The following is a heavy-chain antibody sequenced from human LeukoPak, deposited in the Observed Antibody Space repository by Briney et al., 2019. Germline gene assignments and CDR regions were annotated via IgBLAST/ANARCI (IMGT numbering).Heavy chain of an antibody. V-gene: IGHV3-23*01. CDR2: ISGSGDST. J-gene: IGHJ4*02. Sequence: PGGSLRLSCAVSGFTFSSYAMSWVRQAPGKGLEWVSAISGSGDSTSYADSVKGRFSVSRDNSKNTLYLRMNSLRAEDTALYYCARNISGGWYVDYWGQGTLVTVSS. CDR3: ARNISGGWYVDY. D-gene: IGHD6-19*01. CDR1: GFTFSSYA.